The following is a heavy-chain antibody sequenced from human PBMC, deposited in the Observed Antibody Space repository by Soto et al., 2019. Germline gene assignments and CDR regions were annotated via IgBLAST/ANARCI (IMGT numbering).Heavy chain of an antibody. Sequence: ASVKVSCKASGNTFTSYGINWVRQAPGQGLEWMGWISAYNGNTNYAQKLQGRVTMTTDTSTSTAYMELRSLRSDDTAVYYCARVWVGTTFAYYYGMDVWGQGTTVTVSS. CDR2: ISAYNGNT. J-gene: IGHJ6*02. V-gene: IGHV1-18*01. D-gene: IGHD1-26*01. CDR3: ARVWVGTTFAYYYGMDV. CDR1: GNTFTSYG.